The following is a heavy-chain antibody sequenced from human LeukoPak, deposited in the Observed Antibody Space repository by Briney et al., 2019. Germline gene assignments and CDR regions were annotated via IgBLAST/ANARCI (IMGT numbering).Heavy chain of an antibody. J-gene: IGHJ5*02. D-gene: IGHD2-8*01. CDR3: ARQTADVLTGDR. Sequence: SETLSLTCTVSGGSITSRSYYWGWVRQPPGKGLEWIGSIYYGGSTYYNPSLKSRVSISVDTSKNQFSPDLSSVTAADTAVYYCARQTADVLTGDRWGQGTLVTVSS. CDR1: GGSITSRSYY. V-gene: IGHV4-39*01. CDR2: IYYGGST.